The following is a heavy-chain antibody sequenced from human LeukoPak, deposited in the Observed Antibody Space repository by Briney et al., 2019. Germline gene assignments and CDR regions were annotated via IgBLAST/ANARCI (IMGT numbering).Heavy chain of an antibody. CDR2: IYYSGST. CDR1: GGSISSYY. CDR3: ARGRKMRGYYYDSSGYYYNQRNWFDP. Sequence: SETLSLTCTVSGGSISSYYWSWIRQPPGKGLEWIGSIYYSGSTYYNPSLKSRVTISVDTSKNQFSLKLSSVTAADTAVYYCARGRKMRGYYYDSSGYYYNQRNWFDPWGQGTLVTVSS. D-gene: IGHD3-22*01. V-gene: IGHV4-39*01. J-gene: IGHJ5*02.